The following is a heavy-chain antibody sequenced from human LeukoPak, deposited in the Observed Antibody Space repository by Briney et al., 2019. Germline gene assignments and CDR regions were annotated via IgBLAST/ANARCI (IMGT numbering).Heavy chain of an antibody. V-gene: IGHV3-53*01. J-gene: IGHJ4*02. CDR2: IYSGGST. CDR3: ARSPGYSDC. CDR1: GFTVSSNY. Sequence: GGSLRLSCAASGFTVSSNYMSWVRQAPGKGLEWVSGIYSGGSTYYADSEKGRFTISSDNSKNTVYLQMNSLRAEDTAVYYCARSPGYSDCWGQGTLVTVSS.